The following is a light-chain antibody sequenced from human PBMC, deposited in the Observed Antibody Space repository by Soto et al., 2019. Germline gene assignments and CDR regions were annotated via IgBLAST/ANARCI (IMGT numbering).Light chain of an antibody. CDR1: QSVSSSF. J-gene: IGKJ2*03. CDR2: GAS. Sequence: EIVLTQSPGTLSLSPGERATLSCRASQSVSSSFLAWYQQEPGQAPRLLIYGASSRATGILDRFSGSGSGTDFTLTISRLEPEDFAVYYCQQYGSSPGSFGQGTKMEIK. CDR3: QQYGSSPGS. V-gene: IGKV3-20*01.